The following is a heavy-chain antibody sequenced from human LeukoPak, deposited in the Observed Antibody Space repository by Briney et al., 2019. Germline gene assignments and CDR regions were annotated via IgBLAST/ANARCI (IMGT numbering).Heavy chain of an antibody. V-gene: IGHV4-59*08. CDR1: GGSISSYY. J-gene: IGHJ4*02. D-gene: IGHD3-10*01. Sequence: PETLSLTCAVSGGSISSYYWSWIRQPPGKGLGWLGYIYYTGRTDYNPSLKSRVTISLDTSKNHFSLNLTSVTAADTAVYYCARVWFGAKDDDYWGQGTLVTVSS. CDR2: IYYTGRT. CDR3: ARVWFGAKDDDY.